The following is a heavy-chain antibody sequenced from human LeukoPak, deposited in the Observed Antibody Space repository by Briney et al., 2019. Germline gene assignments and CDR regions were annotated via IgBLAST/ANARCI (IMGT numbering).Heavy chain of an antibody. V-gene: IGHV4-30-2*01. J-gene: IGHJ6*02. CDR2: IYHSGST. Sequence: PSETLSLTCAVSGGSISSGGYSWSWIRQPPGKGLEWIGYIYHSGSTYYNPSLKSRVTISVDRSKNQFSLKLSSVTAADTAVYYCARGGPRDCSGGSCYYYYYYGMDVWGQGTTVTVSS. D-gene: IGHD2-15*01. CDR3: ARGGPRDCSGGSCYYYYYYGMDV. CDR1: GGSISSGGYS.